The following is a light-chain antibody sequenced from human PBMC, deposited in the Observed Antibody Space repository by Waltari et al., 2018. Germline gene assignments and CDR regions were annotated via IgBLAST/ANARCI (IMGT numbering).Light chain of an antibody. CDR2: EVD. CDR1: RWDVGAYRY. V-gene: IGLV2-8*01. J-gene: IGLJ3*02. Sequence: QSALTQPPSATGSPGQSVTISCPGCRWDVGAYRYVSWYQQHPGRAPKVIMYEVDKRPSGVPDRFSGSKSGTSASLAISGLRSEDEADYYCAAWDDSLSGPVFGGGTKLTVL. CDR3: AAWDDSLSGPV.